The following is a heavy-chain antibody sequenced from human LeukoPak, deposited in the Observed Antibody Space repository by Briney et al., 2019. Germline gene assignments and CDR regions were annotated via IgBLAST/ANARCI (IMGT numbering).Heavy chain of an antibody. CDR2: ITGSGGNT. J-gene: IGHJ4*02. V-gene: IGHV3-23*01. CDR1: GFTFSNYA. Sequence: GASLRLSCAASGFTFSNYAMSWVRQAPGKGLERVSAITGSGGNTYYADSVKGRFTISRDNSKDTVFLQVNSLRAEDTAVYYCAKWGDYDVLTGYYVSDYWGQGTLVTVSS. CDR3: AKWGDYDVLTGYYVSDY. D-gene: IGHD3-9*01.